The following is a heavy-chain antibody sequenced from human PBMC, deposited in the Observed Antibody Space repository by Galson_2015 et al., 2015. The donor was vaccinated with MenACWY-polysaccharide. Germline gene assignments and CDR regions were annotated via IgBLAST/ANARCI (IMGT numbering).Heavy chain of an antibody. D-gene: IGHD5-12*01. J-gene: IGHJ4*02. CDR2: ISTSGST. CDR1: RGSIYSYY. Sequence: QVQLQESGPGLVKPSETLSLTCTVSRGSIYSYYWTWIRQPAGKGLEWLGRISTSGSTTYNPSLKSRVTMSIDTSNNQFSLRLTSATAADTALYCCARVEYNGYESHLKYWGPGILVT. CDR3: ARVEYNGYESHLKY. V-gene: IGHV4-4*07.